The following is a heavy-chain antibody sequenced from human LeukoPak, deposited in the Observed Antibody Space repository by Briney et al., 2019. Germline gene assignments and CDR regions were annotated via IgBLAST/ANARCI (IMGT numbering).Heavy chain of an antibody. J-gene: IGHJ4*02. CDR3: ARRYSSSWYGFDY. V-gene: IGHV4-39*01. D-gene: IGHD6-13*01. CDR2: IYYSGST. Sequence: SETLSLTCTVPGGSISSSSYYWGWIRQPPGKGLECIGSIYYSGSTYYNPSLKSRVTISVDTSKNQFSLTLSSVTAADTAVYYCARRYSSSWYGFDYWGQGTLVTVSS. CDR1: GGSISSSSYY.